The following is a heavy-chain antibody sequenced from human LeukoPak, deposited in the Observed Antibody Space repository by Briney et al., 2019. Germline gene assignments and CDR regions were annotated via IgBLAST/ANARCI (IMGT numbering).Heavy chain of an antibody. CDR1: GFTFNSYG. V-gene: IGHV3-23*01. CDR2: ISGGSGST. J-gene: IGHJ5*02. D-gene: IGHD2-15*01. Sequence: GGSLRLSCAASGFTFNSYGMTWVRQAPGKGLEWVSAISGGSGSTFYADSVKGRFTISRDNSKNTLYLQMNSLRAEDTAVYYCAKKSAGGSNWCWFDPWGQGTLVTVSS. CDR3: AKKSAGGSNWCWFDP.